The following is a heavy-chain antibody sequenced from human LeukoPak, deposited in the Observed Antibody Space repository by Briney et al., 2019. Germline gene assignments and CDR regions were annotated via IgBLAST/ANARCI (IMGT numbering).Heavy chain of an antibody. D-gene: IGHD3-10*01. V-gene: IGHV3-23*01. Sequence: GGSLRLSCAASGFTFSTYAMNWVRQGPGKGLEWVSLISSSGGSEHYADSVKDRFSISRDNSKNTVSLQMNSLRAEDTAVYYCAKDRLYGSGSYYFDYWGQGTLVTVSS. CDR2: ISSSGGSE. CDR3: AKDRLYGSGSYYFDY. CDR1: GFTFSTYA. J-gene: IGHJ4*02.